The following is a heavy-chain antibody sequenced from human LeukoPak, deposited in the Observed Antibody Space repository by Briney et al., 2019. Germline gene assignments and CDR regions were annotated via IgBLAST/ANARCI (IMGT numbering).Heavy chain of an antibody. CDR3: ASGIVGAWYYFDY. J-gene: IGHJ4*02. CDR2: MNPNSGNT. CDR1: GYTFTSYD. V-gene: IGHV1-8*01. D-gene: IGHD1-26*01. Sequence: GASVKVSCKASGYTFTSYDINWVRQATGQGLEWMGWMNPNSGNTGYAQKFQGGVTMTRNTSISTAYMELSSLRSEDTAVYYCASGIVGAWYYFDYWGQGTLVTVSS.